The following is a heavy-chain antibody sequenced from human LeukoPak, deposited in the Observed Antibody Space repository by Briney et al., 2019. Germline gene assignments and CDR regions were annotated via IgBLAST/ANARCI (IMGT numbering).Heavy chain of an antibody. CDR1: GFTFDDYA. J-gene: IGHJ6*02. Sequence: GRSLRLSCAASGFTFDDYAMHWVRQAPGKGLEWVSGINWNSDRIGYADSVKGRFTISRDNAKNSLYLQMNSLRAEDTAFYYCAKDSSSSPYYGMDVWGQGTTVTVSS. D-gene: IGHD6-6*01. CDR2: INWNSDRI. CDR3: AKDSSSSPYYGMDV. V-gene: IGHV3-9*01.